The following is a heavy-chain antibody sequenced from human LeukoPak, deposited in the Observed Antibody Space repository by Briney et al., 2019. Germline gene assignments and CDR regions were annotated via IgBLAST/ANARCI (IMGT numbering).Heavy chain of an antibody. Sequence: SETLSLTCTVSGGSISSYFWSWTRQPPGKGLECIGYISYSGTTNYNPSLKSRVTLSVDTSKNHFSLKLRSVTAADTAVYYCARQTMTTADAFDIWGQGTMVTVSS. J-gene: IGHJ3*02. V-gene: IGHV4-59*08. D-gene: IGHD4-17*01. CDR2: ISYSGTT. CDR3: ARQTMTTADAFDI. CDR1: GGSISSYF.